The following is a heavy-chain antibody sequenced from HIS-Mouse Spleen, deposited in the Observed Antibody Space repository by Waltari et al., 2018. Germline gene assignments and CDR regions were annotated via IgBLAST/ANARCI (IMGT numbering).Heavy chain of an antibody. CDR2: MYYSGST. CDR1: GGLISSSSCY. CDR3: AREIPYSSSWYDWYFDL. J-gene: IGHJ2*01. Sequence: QLQLQESGPGLVKPSETLSLTCTVSGGLISSSSCYWGWIRQPPGNGLEWIGSMYYSGSTYYNPSLKSRVTISVDTSKNQFSLKLSSVTAADTAVYYCAREIPYSSSWYDWYFDLWGRGTLVTVSS. V-gene: IGHV4-39*07. D-gene: IGHD6-13*01.